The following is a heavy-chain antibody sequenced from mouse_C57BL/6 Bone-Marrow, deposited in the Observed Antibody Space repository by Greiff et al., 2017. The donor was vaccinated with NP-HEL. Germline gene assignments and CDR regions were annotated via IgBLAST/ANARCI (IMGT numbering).Heavy chain of an antibody. CDR1: GFTFSDYG. D-gene: IGHD2-12*01. J-gene: IGHJ2*01. Sequence: DVQLVESGGGLVKPGGSLKLSCAASGFTFSDYGMHWVRQAPEKGLEWVAYISSGSSTIYYADTVKGRFTISRDNAKNTLFLQMTSLRSEDTAMYYCAIYDEGYFDYWGQGTTLTVSS. CDR2: ISSGSSTI. V-gene: IGHV5-17*01. CDR3: AIYDEGYFDY.